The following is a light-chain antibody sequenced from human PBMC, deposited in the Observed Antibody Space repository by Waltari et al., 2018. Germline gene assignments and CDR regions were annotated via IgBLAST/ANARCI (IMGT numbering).Light chain of an antibody. CDR3: QQSFSTPLT. CDR2: AAS. CDR1: QSISSY. Sequence: DIQMTQSPSSLSASLGDSVTITCRASQSISSYLNRYQQKPGVAPKLLIYAASSLRNGVPSRFSGSGSGTDFSLTISSLQPEDFATYYCQQSFSTPLTFGGGTKVEIK. V-gene: IGKV1-39*01. J-gene: IGKJ4*01.